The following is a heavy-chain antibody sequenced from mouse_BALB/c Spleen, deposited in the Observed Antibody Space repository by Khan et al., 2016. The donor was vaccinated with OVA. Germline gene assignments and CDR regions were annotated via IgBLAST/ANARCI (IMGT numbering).Heavy chain of an antibody. CDR1: GYTFNSYW. CDR2: ILPGDGST. D-gene: IGHD1-1*01. J-gene: IGHJ3*01. V-gene: IGHV1-9*01. Sequence: QVRLQQSGAELMRPGASVKISCKATGYTFNSYWIEWIKQRPGHGLEWIGEILPGDGSTNYNEKFKDKATFTADASSNTAYMQFSKLTSEDTGIYYSARWDYYGSSAAWFAYWGRGTLGT. CDR3: ARWDYYGSSAAWFAY.